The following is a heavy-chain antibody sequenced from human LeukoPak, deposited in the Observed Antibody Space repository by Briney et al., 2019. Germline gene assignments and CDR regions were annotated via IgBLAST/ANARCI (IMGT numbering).Heavy chain of an antibody. J-gene: IGHJ3*02. V-gene: IGHV4-34*01. CDR3: ARPGGSFWSGGSYAFDI. D-gene: IGHD3-3*01. CDR1: GGSFSGYY. Sequence: SETLSLTCAVYGGSFSGYYWSWIRQPPGKGLEWIGEINHSESTNYNPSLKSRVTVSVDTSKNQFSLKLSSVTAADTAVYYCARPGGSFWSGGSYAFDIWGXGTXVTVSS. CDR2: INHSEST.